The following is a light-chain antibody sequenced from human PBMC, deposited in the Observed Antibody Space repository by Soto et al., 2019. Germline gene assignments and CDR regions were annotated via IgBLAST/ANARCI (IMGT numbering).Light chain of an antibody. CDR2: EVS. V-gene: IGLV2-8*01. Sequence: QSALTQPPSASGSPGQSVTISCTGSSSDVGACNSVSWYQQHPGKAPKLMIYEVSKRPSGVPDRFSGSKSGNTASLTVSGLQAEDEADDYCSCTSYAGDFNWVFGGGTKVTVL. J-gene: IGLJ3*02. CDR1: SSDVGACNS. CDR3: SCTSYAGDFNWV.